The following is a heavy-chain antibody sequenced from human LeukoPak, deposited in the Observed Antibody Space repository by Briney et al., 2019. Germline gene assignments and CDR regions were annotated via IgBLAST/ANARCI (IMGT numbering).Heavy chain of an antibody. CDR2: ISGSGGST. J-gene: IGHJ4*02. CDR1: GFTFGSYA. V-gene: IGHV3-23*01. CDR3: AKVNGYYYDSSGYSGY. D-gene: IGHD3-22*01. Sequence: PGGSLRLSCAASGFTFGSYAMSWVRQAPGKGLEWVSAISGSGGSTYYADSVKGRFTISRDNSKNTLYLQMNSLRAEDTAVYYCAKVNGYYYDSSGYSGYWGQGTLVTVSS.